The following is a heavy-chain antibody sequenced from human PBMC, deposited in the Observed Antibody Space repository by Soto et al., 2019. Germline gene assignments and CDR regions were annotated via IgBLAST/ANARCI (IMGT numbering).Heavy chain of an antibody. J-gene: IGHJ5*02. CDR1: GFIFENFG. V-gene: IGHV3-23*01. D-gene: IGHD1-26*01. CDR3: AKNQGVELVPLATVDWFDP. CDR2: ISGSGFKK. Sequence: LRLSCAASGFIFENFGMSWVRQAPGKGLEWVSSISGSGFKKYYADSVKGRFTISRDNSKSTVYLELNNLSAEDTAVYHCAKNQGVELVPLATVDWFDPWGQGSVVTVSS.